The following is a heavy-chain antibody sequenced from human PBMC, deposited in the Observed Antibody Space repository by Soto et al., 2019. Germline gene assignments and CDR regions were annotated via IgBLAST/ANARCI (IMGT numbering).Heavy chain of an antibody. V-gene: IGHV4-34*01. D-gene: IGHD6-19*01. CDR2: INHSGST. Sequence: SETLSLTCAVYGGSFSGYYWSWIRQPPGKGLEWIGEINHSGSTNYNPSLKSRVTISVDTSKNQFSLKLSSVTAADTAVYYCARGSGWYSDFDYWGQGTLVTVS. CDR1: GGSFSGYY. J-gene: IGHJ4*02. CDR3: ARGSGWYSDFDY.